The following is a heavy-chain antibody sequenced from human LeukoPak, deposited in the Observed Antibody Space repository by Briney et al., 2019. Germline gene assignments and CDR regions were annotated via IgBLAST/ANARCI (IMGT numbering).Heavy chain of an antibody. CDR1: GFTFSSYW. CDR3: AKVGRQLVPIGYYYYYMDV. J-gene: IGHJ6*03. Sequence: GGSLRLSCAASGFTFSSYWMSWVRQAPGKGLEWVANIKQDGSEKYYVDSVKGRFTISRDNAKNSLYLQMNSLRAEDTAVYYCAKVGRQLVPIGYYYYYMDVWGKGTTVTVSS. CDR2: IKQDGSEK. D-gene: IGHD6-13*01. V-gene: IGHV3-7*03.